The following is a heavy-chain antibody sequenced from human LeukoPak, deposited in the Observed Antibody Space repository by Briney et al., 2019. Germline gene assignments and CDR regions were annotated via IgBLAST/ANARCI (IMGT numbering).Heavy chain of an antibody. CDR2: MNPNSGNT. Sequence: GASVKVSCKASGYTFTSYDINWVRQATGQGLGWMGWMNPNSGNTGYAQKLQGRVTMTTDTSTSTAYMELRSLRSDDTAVYYCARCYDSSGYYYAGYFDYWGQGTLVTVSS. D-gene: IGHD3-22*01. CDR1: GYTFTSYD. CDR3: ARCYDSSGYYYAGYFDY. V-gene: IGHV1-8*01. J-gene: IGHJ4*02.